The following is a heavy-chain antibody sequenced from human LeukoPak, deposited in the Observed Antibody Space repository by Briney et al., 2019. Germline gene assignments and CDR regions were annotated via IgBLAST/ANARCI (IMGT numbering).Heavy chain of an antibody. CDR3: AGGARRQQPFDY. V-gene: IGHV3-66*01. CDR1: GFTVRSNF. J-gene: IGHJ4*02. D-gene: IGHD6-13*01. Sequence: GGSLRLSCAASGFTVRSNFMSWVRQAPGKGLEWVSVIYSGGSTYYADSVKGRFTISRDNSKNTLYLQMNSLRAEDTAVYYCAGGARRQQPFDYWGREPWSPSPQ. CDR2: IYSGGST.